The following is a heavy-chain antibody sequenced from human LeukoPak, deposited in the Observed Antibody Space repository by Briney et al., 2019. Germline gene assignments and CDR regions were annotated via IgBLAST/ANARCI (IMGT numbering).Heavy chain of an antibody. CDR3: ARDHNSGYDSPSWYFDL. CDR1: GGSISSGGYY. J-gene: IGHJ2*01. D-gene: IGHD5-12*01. CDR2: IYHSGST. V-gene: IGHV4-30-2*05. Sequence: PSETLSLTCTVSGGSISSGGYYWSWIRQPPGKGLEWIGYIYHSGSTYYNPSLKSRVTISVDTSKNQFSLKLSSVTAADTAVYYCARDHNSGYDSPSWYFDLWGRGTLVTVSS.